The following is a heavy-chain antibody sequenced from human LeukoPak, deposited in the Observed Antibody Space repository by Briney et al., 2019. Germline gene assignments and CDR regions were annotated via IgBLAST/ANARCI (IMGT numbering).Heavy chain of an antibody. Sequence: GGSLRLSCAASGFTFSNYSMNWVRQAPGKGLEWVSYISSSSSTIYYADSVKGRFTISRDNAKNSLYLQMNSLRAEDTAVYYCARDIDKYSGSYFDYWGQGTLVTVSS. D-gene: IGHD1-26*01. V-gene: IGHV3-48*04. J-gene: IGHJ4*02. CDR2: ISSSSSTI. CDR3: ARDIDKYSGSYFDY. CDR1: GFTFSNYS.